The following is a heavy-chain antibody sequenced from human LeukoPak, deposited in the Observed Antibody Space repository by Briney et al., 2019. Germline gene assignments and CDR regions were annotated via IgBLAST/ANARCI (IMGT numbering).Heavy chain of an antibody. CDR3: AGWFGELLYAFDI. D-gene: IGHD3-10*01. CDR2: IYYSGST. V-gene: IGHV4-39*01. Sequence: PSGPLPLPCTVAGGSISSSSYYSGGSRQPRGKGVGGIGIIYYSGSTYYNPSLKSRFTISVDTSKNQFSLKLSSVTAADTAAYYCAGWFGELLYAFDIWGQGTMVTVSS. J-gene: IGHJ3*02. CDR1: GGSISSSSYY.